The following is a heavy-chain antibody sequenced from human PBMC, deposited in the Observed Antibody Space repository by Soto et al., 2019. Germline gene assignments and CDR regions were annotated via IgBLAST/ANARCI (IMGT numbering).Heavy chain of an antibody. J-gene: IGHJ4*02. D-gene: IGHD3-22*01. Sequence: QVQLVQSGAEVKKPGASVKVSCKASGYTFITYGVSWVRQAPGQGLDWLGWISTYNGNTRYAERLKGRVTMTTDTTTNTAYMELRNLRSDDTAVYYCARGPTDYYDNSANYFLDYWGQGTRVTVSS. CDR3: ARGPTDYYDNSANYFLDY. CDR2: ISTYNGNT. CDR1: GYTFITYG. V-gene: IGHV1-18*01.